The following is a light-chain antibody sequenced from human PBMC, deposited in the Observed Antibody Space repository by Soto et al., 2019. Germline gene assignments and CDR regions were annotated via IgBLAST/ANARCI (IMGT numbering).Light chain of an antibody. Sequence: DVQMTQSPSSLSASVGDRVTITCRASQRIRTSLNWYQQKPGKAPKFLIYDASSLQSEVPSRFSGFSAGTDFSLTISNLAPEVLATYSCQQTYSFPPTFGQGTKLQI. V-gene: IGKV1-39*01. CDR1: QRIRTS. CDR3: QQTYSFPPT. J-gene: IGKJ2*01. CDR2: DAS.